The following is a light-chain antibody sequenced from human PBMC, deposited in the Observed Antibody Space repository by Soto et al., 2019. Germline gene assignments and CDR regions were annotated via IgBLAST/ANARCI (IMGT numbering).Light chain of an antibody. CDR3: MQGAHWPRT. V-gene: IGKV2-30*01. J-gene: IGKJ1*01. Sequence: EVVLTQSPLSLSVTLGQPASISCRSSQSLVYSDGDTYLNWFQQRPGQSPRRLISKVSNRDSGVPDRFSGSGSRTDFTLKISRVEAEDVGMYYCMQGAHWPRTFGQGTKVEIK. CDR1: QSLVYSDGDTY. CDR2: KVS.